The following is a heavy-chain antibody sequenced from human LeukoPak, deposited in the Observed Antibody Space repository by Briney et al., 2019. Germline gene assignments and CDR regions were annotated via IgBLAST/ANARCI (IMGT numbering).Heavy chain of an antibody. D-gene: IGHD3-22*01. CDR1: GFTFSSYA. V-gene: IGHV3-23*01. Sequence: HPGGSLRLSCAASGFTFSSYAMTWVRQAPGKGLEWVSVISSSGGTTYYADSVKGRFTISRDNSKNTLYLQMNSLRAEDTAVYYCVTYYYDSSGYYSLDYWGQGTLVTVSS. CDR3: VTYYYDSSGYYSLDY. CDR2: ISSSGGTT. J-gene: IGHJ4*02.